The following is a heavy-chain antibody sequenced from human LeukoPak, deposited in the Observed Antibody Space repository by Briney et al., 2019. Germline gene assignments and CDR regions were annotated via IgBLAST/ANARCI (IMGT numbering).Heavy chain of an antibody. CDR2: IYYSGNT. J-gene: IGHJ4*02. V-gene: IGHV4-59*01. Sequence: SETLSFTCTVSGGSISCYYWSWIRQPPGKGLEWIGHIYYSGNTNYNPSLKSRVTISVDTSKNQFSLKLSSVTAADTAVYHCARGDRSGPWDYWGQGTLVTVSS. CDR1: GGSISCYY. D-gene: IGHD3-22*01. CDR3: ARGDRSGPWDY.